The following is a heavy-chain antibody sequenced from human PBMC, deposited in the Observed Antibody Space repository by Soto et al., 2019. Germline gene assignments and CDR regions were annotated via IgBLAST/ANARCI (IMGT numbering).Heavy chain of an antibody. CDR1: GGTLNTYT. CDR2: IVPMYDSV. Sequence: SVKVSCKASGGTLNTYTINWVRQAPGRRLEWVGQIVPMYDSVNYAENFQGRVTITADKSTKTSFMELTSLKSEDTALYFCATWRHYSGSYCLDYWGQGTLVTVSS. D-gene: IGHD1-26*01. V-gene: IGHV1-69*06. CDR3: ATWRHYSGSYCLDY. J-gene: IGHJ4*02.